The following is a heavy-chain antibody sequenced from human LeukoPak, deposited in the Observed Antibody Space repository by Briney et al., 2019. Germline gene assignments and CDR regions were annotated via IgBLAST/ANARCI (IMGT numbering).Heavy chain of an antibody. CDR1: GGSISTYY. Sequence: SETLSLTCTVSGGSISTYYWSWIRQPAGKGLEWVGRIYTSGSTNYNPSLKSRVTMSVDTSKNQFSLKLSSVTAADTAVYYCAXDRRDYYYYYGMDVWGQGTTVTVSS. CDR2: IYTSGST. V-gene: IGHV4-4*07. CDR3: AXDRRDYYYYYGMDV. J-gene: IGHJ6*02.